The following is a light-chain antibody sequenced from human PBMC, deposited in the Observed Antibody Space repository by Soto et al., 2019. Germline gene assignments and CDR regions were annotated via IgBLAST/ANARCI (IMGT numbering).Light chain of an antibody. CDR2: GAS. Sequence: EIVLTQSPGTLSLSPGERATLSCRASQSVSSSYLAWYQQKPGQAPRLLIYGASSRATGIPDRFSGSGSGTDFTLTISRLEPEDFAVYYCQQYGSSLYTFGHGTKLEIK. CDR1: QSVSSSY. CDR3: QQYGSSLYT. V-gene: IGKV3-20*01. J-gene: IGKJ2*01.